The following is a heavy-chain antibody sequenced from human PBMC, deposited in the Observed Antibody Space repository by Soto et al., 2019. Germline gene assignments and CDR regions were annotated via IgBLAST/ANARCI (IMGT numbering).Heavy chain of an antibody. D-gene: IGHD4-17*01. CDR1: GCSISSSSYY. Sequence: QLQLQESGPGLGKPSETLSLTCTVSGCSISSSSYYWGWLRQPPGKGLEWIGSIHYSWSTYYNPCLKSRVTISVDTSKDQFSLKLISVTAADTAVYYCAGEGVKTTVTFDHWGQGTLVTVSS. CDR2: IHYSWST. J-gene: IGHJ4*02. V-gene: IGHV4-39*01. CDR3: AGEGVKTTVTFDH.